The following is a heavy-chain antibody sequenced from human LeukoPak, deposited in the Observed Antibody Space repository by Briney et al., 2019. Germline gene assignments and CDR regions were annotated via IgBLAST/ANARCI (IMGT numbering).Heavy chain of an antibody. CDR1: GFTFSAFA. Sequence: GGSLRLSCITSGFTFSAFAMSWVRQAPGKGLEWVSAIRSSADATYHADSVKGRFTISRDNSKNTLYLQMNSPRAEDTAVYYCARDRISNYDFDFWGQGTLVTVSS. CDR2: IRSSADAT. V-gene: IGHV3-23*01. D-gene: IGHD4-11*01. CDR3: ARDRISNYDFDF. J-gene: IGHJ4*02.